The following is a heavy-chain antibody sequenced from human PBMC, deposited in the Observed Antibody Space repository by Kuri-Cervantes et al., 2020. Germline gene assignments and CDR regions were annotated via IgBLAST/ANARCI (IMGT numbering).Heavy chain of an antibody. J-gene: IGHJ4*02. CDR1: GYSISSNYY. CDR3: ATTPPLSSFYDSRADDFFDL. D-gene: IGHD3-22*01. V-gene: IGHV4-38-2*01. Sequence: SQTLSLTCAVSGYSISSNYYWGWIRQPPGKGLEWIGSIYRSGSTYYNPSLKSRVTISVDTSKNQFSLKLSSVTAADTAVYYRATTPPLSSFYDSRADDFFDLWGQGILVTVSS. CDR2: IYRSGST.